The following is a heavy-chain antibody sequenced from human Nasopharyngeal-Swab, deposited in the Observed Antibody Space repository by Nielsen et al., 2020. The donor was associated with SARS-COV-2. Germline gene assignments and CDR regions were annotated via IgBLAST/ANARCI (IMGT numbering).Heavy chain of an antibody. Sequence: GEFLKISCAASGFTFSDYYMSWIRQAPGKGLEWVSYISSSGSTIYYADSVKGRFTISRDNAKNSLYLQMNSLRAEDTAVYYCARDPQYNWNDGVFDYWGQGTLVTVSS. CDR3: ARDPQYNWNDGVFDY. D-gene: IGHD1-1*01. V-gene: IGHV3-11*04. CDR2: ISSSGSTI. J-gene: IGHJ4*02. CDR1: GFTFSDYY.